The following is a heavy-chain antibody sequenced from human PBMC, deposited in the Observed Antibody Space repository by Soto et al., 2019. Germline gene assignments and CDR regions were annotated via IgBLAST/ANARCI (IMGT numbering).Heavy chain of an antibody. D-gene: IGHD7-27*01. V-gene: IGHV3-23*01. J-gene: IGHJ4*02. CDR3: AKAWGIDY. Sequence: EVQLLESGGGLVEPGGSRRLSCAASGFTFSSYTMSWVRQAPGKGLEWVSTISGSGSSTYSADSVKGRFTISRDNSKNTLYLQMNSLRVEDTAIYYCAKAWGIDYWGQETLVTVSS. CDR2: ISGSGSST. CDR1: GFTFSSYT.